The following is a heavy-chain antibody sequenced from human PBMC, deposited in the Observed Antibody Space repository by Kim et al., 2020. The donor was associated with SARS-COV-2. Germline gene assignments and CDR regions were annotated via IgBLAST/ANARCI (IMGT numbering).Heavy chain of an antibody. D-gene: IGHD3-3*01. J-gene: IGHJ6*02. CDR2: ISSSSSYI. CDR1: GFTFSSYS. V-gene: IGHV3-21*01. CDR3: ARARRRLEWLHSSYYYYYGMEV. Sequence: GGSLRLSCAASGFTFSSYSMNWVRQAPGKGLEWVASISSSSSYIYYADSVKGRFTISRDNAKNSLYLQMNSLRAEDTAVYYCARARRRLEWLHSSYYYYYGMEVWGRRTTVTVSS.